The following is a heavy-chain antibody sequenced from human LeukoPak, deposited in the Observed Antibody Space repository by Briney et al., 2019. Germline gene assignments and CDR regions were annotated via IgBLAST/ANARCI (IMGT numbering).Heavy chain of an antibody. J-gene: IGHJ6*02. V-gene: IGHV3-7*01. CDR3: ARENYYYGMDV. CDR1: GXTFSSYW. CDR2: IKQDGSEK. Sequence: PGGSLRLSCAAXGXTFSSYWMSWVRQAPGKGLEWVANIKQDGSEKYYVDSVKGRFTISRDNAKNSLYLQMNSLRAADTAVYYCARENYYYGMDVWGQGTTVTVSS.